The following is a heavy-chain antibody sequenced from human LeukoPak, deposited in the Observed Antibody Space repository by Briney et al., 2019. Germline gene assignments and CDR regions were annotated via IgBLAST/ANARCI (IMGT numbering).Heavy chain of an antibody. CDR2: ISAYSGNT. CDR1: GYTFTSYG. J-gene: IGHJ4*02. CDR3: ARDGLRFLEWLPPVDY. V-gene: IGHV1-18*01. Sequence: GASVKVSCTASGYTFTSYGISSVRQAPGQGLEWMGWISAYSGNTNYAQRLQGRVTMTTDTSTSTAYMELRSLRSDDTAVYYCARDGLRFLEWLPPVDYWGQGTLVTVSS. D-gene: IGHD3-3*01.